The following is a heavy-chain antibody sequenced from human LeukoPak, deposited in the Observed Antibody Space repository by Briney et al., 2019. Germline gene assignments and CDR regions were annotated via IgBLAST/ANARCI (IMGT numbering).Heavy chain of an antibody. D-gene: IGHD5-18*01. V-gene: IGHV3-15*01. J-gene: IGHJ4*02. Sequence: GGSLRLSCAASGFTFSNAWMSWVRQAPGKGLEWVGRIKSKTDGGTTDYAAPVKGRFTISRDDSKNTLYLQMNSLKTEDTAVYYCTIVGYSYGTDFDYWGQGTLVTVSS. CDR1: GFTFSNAW. CDR2: IKSKTDGGTT. CDR3: TIVGYSYGTDFDY.